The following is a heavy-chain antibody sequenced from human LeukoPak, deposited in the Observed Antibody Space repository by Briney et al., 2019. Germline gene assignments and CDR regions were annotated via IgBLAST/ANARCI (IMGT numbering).Heavy chain of an antibody. J-gene: IGHJ4*02. D-gene: IGHD2-2*01. CDR2: IDPSSTYI. CDR3: ARAPTVLVGYCSSSSRQADY. CDR1: GLTFRSYS. Sequence: GGSLRLSCAASGLTFRSYSMNWVRQAPGKGLEWVSAIDPSSTYIYYADSVKGRFTISRDNAENSLYLQMNSLRVEDTAVYYCARAPTVLVGYCSSSSRQADYWGQGTLVTVSS. V-gene: IGHV3-21*01.